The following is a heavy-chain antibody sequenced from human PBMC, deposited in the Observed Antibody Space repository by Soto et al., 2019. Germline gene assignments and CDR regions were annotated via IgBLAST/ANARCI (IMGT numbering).Heavy chain of an antibody. D-gene: IGHD6-13*01. CDR3: ARDSSSWHRGGFDY. CDR2: INHSGST. Sequence: TLSLTCAVYGGSFSGYYWSWIRQPPGKGLEWIGEINHSGSTNYNPSLKSRVTISVDTSKNQFSLKLSSVTAADTAVYYCARDSSSWHRGGFDYWGQGTLVTVS. V-gene: IGHV4-34*01. CDR1: GGSFSGYY. J-gene: IGHJ4*02.